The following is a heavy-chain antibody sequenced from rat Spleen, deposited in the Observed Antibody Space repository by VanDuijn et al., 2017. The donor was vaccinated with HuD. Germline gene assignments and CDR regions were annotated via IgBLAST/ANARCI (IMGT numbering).Heavy chain of an antibody. CDR2: IDYDGSSI. CDR3: TTELTGYVTIDWFAY. J-gene: IGHJ3*01. V-gene: IGHV5-20*01. Sequence: EVQLVESGGGLVQPGRSLKISCAASGFVFSDFHLAWVRQAPTKGLEWVASIDYDGSSIYYRDSVKGRFTISRDNAKSSLYLQMDSLRSEDTATYYCTTELTGYVTIDWFAYWGQGTLVTVSS. D-gene: IGHD1-6*01. CDR1: GFVFSDFH.